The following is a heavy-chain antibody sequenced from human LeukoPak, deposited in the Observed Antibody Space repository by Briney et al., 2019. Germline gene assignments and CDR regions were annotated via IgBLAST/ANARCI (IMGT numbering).Heavy chain of an antibody. J-gene: IGHJ5*02. CDR2: IIPIFGTA. Sequence: GSSVKVSCKASGDTFSSYAISWVRQAPGQGLEWMGGIIPIFGTANYAQKFQGRVTNTTDESTSTAYMELSSLRSEDTAVYYCARGWGLGYYYDSSGYRLDPWGQGTLVTVSS. V-gene: IGHV1-69*05. D-gene: IGHD3-22*01. CDR3: ARGWGLGYYYDSSGYRLDP. CDR1: GDTFSSYA.